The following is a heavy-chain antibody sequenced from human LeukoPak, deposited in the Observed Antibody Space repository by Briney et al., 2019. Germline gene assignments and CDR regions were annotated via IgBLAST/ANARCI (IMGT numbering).Heavy chain of an antibody. D-gene: IGHD4/OR15-4a*01. V-gene: IGHV3-15*01. CDR3: AIDEPNYAPYDFDY. CDR2: IKSKADGETT. Sequence: GGSLRLSCAGSRFTFSNAWMNWVRQAPGKGLEWVGRIKSKADGETTDYASPVKGRFTISRDDSNNMVYLQMNSLKIEDTAVYYCAIDEPNYAPYDFDYWGQGTLVTVSS. CDR1: RFTFSNAW. J-gene: IGHJ4*02.